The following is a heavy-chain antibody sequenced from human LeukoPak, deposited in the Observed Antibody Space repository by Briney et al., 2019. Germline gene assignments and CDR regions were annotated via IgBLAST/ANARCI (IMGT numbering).Heavy chain of an antibody. Sequence: SETLSLTCAVYGGSFSDYYWSWIRQPPGRGLEWIGEINHSGSTNYNPSLKSRVTISVDTSKNQFSLKLSSVTAADTAVYYCARRMAGITIFGWAFDIWGQGTMVTVSS. CDR2: INHSGST. J-gene: IGHJ3*02. V-gene: IGHV4-34*01. CDR3: ARRMAGITIFGWAFDI. D-gene: IGHD3-3*01. CDR1: GGSFSDYY.